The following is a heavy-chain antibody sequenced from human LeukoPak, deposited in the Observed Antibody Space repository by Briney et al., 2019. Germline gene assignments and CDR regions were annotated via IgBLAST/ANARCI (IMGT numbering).Heavy chain of an antibody. Sequence: ASVKVSCKASGGTFSSYAISWVRQAPGQGLEWMGGIIPIFGTASYAQKFQGRVTITADESTSTAYMELSSLRSEDTAVYYCARESCSGGSCYNFLFDPWGQGTLVTVSS. CDR1: GGTFSSYA. D-gene: IGHD2-15*01. V-gene: IGHV1-69*13. J-gene: IGHJ5*02. CDR3: ARESCSGGSCYNFLFDP. CDR2: IIPIFGTA.